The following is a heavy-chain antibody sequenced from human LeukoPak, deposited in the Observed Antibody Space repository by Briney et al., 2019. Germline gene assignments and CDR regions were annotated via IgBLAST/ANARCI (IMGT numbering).Heavy chain of an antibody. V-gene: IGHV4-34*01. D-gene: IGHD6-13*01. CDR1: GGSFSGNY. Sequence: SETLSLTCAVYGGSFSGNYWTWIRQPPGKGLEWIGEINHSGVTKYNPSLKSRVTMSVDTSKNQFSLNLRSVTAADTAVYYCARGNIATSVSSWGQGTLVTVSS. J-gene: IGHJ1*01. CDR3: ARGNIATSVSS. CDR2: INHSGVT.